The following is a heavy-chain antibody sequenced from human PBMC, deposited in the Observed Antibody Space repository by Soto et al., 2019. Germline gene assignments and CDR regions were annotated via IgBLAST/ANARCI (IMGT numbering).Heavy chain of an antibody. CDR2: INPATGAA. CDR1: GYPVTAYY. V-gene: IGHV1-2*02. J-gene: IGHJ3*02. CDR3: ARGGGVGVAGSAAFDM. Sequence: QLHLVQSGAVVKKPGASVTVSCSASGYPVTAYYMHWVRQAPGRGLEWMGGINPATGAAKYTQTLRGRVTMTRDTATSTVFMGLSGLTSMDPAVFYCARGGGVGVAGSAAFDMWGQGTVVTVSS. D-gene: IGHD3-3*01.